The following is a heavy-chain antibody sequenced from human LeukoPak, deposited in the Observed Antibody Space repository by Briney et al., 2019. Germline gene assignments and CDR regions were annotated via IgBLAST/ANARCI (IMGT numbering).Heavy chain of an antibody. CDR1: GFTFSSHG. V-gene: IGHV4-34*01. J-gene: IGHJ5*02. Sequence: GSLRLSCAASGFTFSSHGMSWVRQPPGKGLEWIGEINHSGSTNYNPSLKSRVTTSVDTSKNQLSLELTSVTAADTAVYYCARGRTSNWFDPWGQGTLVTVSS. D-gene: IGHD1-14*01. CDR2: INHSGST. CDR3: ARGRTSNWFDP.